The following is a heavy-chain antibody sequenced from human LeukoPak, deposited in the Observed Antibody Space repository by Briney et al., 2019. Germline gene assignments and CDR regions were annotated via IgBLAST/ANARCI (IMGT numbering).Heavy chain of an antibody. CDR2: IYYSVSS. D-gene: IGHD3-10*01. CDR3: ARGSGGDGSGSL. J-gene: IGHJ4*02. Sequence: PSETLSLTCTVSGDSISTYYWSWIRQPPGKGLEWIGYIYYSVSSDYNPSLKRRVTMSVNLSTNHTSLKRSTGTAADTAVYYWARGSGGDGSGSLWGQGTLVTVSS. CDR1: GDSISTYY. V-gene: IGHV4-59*01.